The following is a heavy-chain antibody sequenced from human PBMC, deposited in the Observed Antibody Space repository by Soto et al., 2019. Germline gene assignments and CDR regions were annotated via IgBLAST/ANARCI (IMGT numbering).Heavy chain of an antibody. D-gene: IGHD4-4*01. CDR1: GFSFNTYS. V-gene: IGHV3-21*01. J-gene: IGHJ6*02. CDR2: GETNSCS. Sequence: PGGSLRLSCVGSGFSFNTYSMNWVRQAPGKGPEWVATGETNSCSSTTADSVTARCTITRDNDKYTLNLQMERRRVKDKDIYYCAREPKVTNYMSGRNYAMDVWGQGTTVTVSS. CDR3: AREPKVTNYMSGRNYAMDV.